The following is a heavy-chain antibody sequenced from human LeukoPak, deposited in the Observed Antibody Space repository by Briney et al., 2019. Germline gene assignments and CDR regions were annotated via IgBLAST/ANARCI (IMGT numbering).Heavy chain of an antibody. D-gene: IGHD3-10*01. CDR3: ARRMGYGSGSYYKTYYYYYYMDV. CDR1: GYSFTSYW. Sequence: GESLKISCKGSGYSFTSYWIGWVRQMPGKRLEWMGIIYPGDSDTGYSPSFQGQVTISADKSISTAYLQWSSLKASDTAMYYCARRMGYGSGSYYKTYYYYYYMDVWGKGTTVTVSS. J-gene: IGHJ6*03. V-gene: IGHV5-51*01. CDR2: IYPGDSDT.